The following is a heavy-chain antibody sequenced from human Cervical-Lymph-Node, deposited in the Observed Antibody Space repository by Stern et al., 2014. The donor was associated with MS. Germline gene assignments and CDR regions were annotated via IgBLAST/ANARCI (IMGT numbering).Heavy chain of an antibody. CDR3: TKAWDS. Sequence: VQLVESEAEVRKPGASVKVSCKASGYTFTSDDINWVRQAPGQGLEWMGWMHPDSGDSGYAQKFQGRVTMTKDTSITTAFMELSNLRSDDTAVYYCTKAWDSWGPGTLIIVSS. CDR2: MHPDSGDS. V-gene: IGHV1-8*01. J-gene: IGHJ5*01. CDR1: GYTFTSDD.